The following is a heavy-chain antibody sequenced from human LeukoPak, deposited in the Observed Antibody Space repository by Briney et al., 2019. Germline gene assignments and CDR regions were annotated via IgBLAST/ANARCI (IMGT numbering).Heavy chain of an antibody. Sequence: ASVNVSCKASGYTFTSYGISWVRQAPGQGLEWMGGISAYNGNTNYAQKLQGRVTMTTDTSTSTAYMELRSLRSDDTAVYYCARDGTLQIVVVIGDFDYWGQGTLVTVSS. CDR3: ARDGTLQIVVVIGDFDY. CDR2: ISAYNGNT. D-gene: IGHD2-21*01. J-gene: IGHJ4*02. V-gene: IGHV1-18*01. CDR1: GYTFTSYG.